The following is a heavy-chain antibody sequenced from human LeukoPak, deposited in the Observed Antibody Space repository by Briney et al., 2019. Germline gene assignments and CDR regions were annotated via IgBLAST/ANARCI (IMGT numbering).Heavy chain of an antibody. CDR1: GGSISSYY. CDR3: ARAVSGRFDY. D-gene: IGHD6-19*01. J-gene: IGHJ4*02. V-gene: IGHV4-59*08. CDR2: IYYSGST. Sequence: ASETLSLTCTVSGGSISSYYWSWIRQPPGKGLEWIGYIYYSGSTNYNPSLKSRVTISVDTSKNQFSLKLSSVTAADTAIYYCARAVSGRFDYWGQGTLVTVSS.